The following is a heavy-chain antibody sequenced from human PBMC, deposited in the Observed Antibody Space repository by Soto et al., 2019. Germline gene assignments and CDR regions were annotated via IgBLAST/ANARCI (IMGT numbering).Heavy chain of an antibody. CDR3: ARWYYDFWSDPPLPYGMDV. D-gene: IGHD3-3*01. CDR1: GFTFSDYY. Sequence: PGGSLRLSCAASGFTFSDYYMSWIRPAPGKGLEWVSYISSSGSTIYYADSVKGRFTISRDNAKNSLYLQVNSLRAEDTAVYYCARWYYDFWSDPPLPYGMDVWGQGTTVTVSS. V-gene: IGHV3-11*01. J-gene: IGHJ6*02. CDR2: ISSSGSTI.